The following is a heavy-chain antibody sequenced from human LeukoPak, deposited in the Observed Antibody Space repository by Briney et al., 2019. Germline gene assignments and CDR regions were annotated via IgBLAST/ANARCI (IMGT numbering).Heavy chain of an antibody. CDR3: ARRGLLPIDY. J-gene: IGHJ4*02. CDR1: GFTFSSCS. D-gene: IGHD3-22*01. CDR2: ISSSSSTI. V-gene: IGHV3-48*01. Sequence: QPGGSLRLSCAASGFTFSSCSMNWVRQAPGKGLEWVSYISSSSSTIYYADSVKGRFTISRDNAKNSLYLQMNSLRAEDTAVYYCARRGLLPIDYWGQGTLVTVSS.